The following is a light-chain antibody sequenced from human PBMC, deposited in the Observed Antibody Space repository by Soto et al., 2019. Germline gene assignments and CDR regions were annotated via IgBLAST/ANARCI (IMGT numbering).Light chain of an antibody. CDR1: SFNIENNY. CDR3: GTWDTSLSAGWV. Sequence: QAVVTQPPSVSAAPGQKVTISCSGSSFNIENNYVSWYQQLPGTAPKLLIYDNNKRPSGIPDRFSGSKSGTSATLGITGLQTGDEADYYCGTWDTSLSAGWVFGGGTQLTVL. J-gene: IGLJ3*02. V-gene: IGLV1-51*01. CDR2: DNN.